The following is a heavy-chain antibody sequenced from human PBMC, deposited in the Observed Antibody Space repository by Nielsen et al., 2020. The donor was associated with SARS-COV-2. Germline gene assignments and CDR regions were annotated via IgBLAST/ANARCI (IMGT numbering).Heavy chain of an antibody. CDR2: ISAYNGNT. D-gene: IGHD3-10*01. J-gene: IGHJ5*02. CDR3: ARGPSAVRGVIRLNNWFDP. Sequence: WVRQAPGQGLEWMGWISAYNGNTNYAQKLQGRVTMTTDTSTSTAYMELRSLRSDDTAVYYCARGPSAVRGVIRLNNWFDPWGQGTLVTVSS. V-gene: IGHV1-18*01.